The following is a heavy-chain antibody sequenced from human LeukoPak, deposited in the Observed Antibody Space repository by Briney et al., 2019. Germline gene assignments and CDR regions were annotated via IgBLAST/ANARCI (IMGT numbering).Heavy chain of an antibody. CDR1: GYTFTGYY. J-gene: IGHJ4*02. CDR3: ARNPVRGVIIGGY. D-gene: IGHD3-10*01. Sequence: ASVKVSCKASGYTFTGYYMHWVRQAPGQGLEWMGWINPNSGGTNYAQKFQGRVTMTRDTSISPAYMELSRLRSDDTAVYYCARNPVRGVIIGGYWGQGTLVTVSS. CDR2: INPNSGGT. V-gene: IGHV1-2*02.